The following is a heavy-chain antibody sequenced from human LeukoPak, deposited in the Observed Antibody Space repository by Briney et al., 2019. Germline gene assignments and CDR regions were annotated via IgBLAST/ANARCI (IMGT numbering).Heavy chain of an antibody. CDR2: ISGSGSSI. CDR3: AKVSLPYYYDSSGYNFDY. Sequence: GGSLRLSCAASGFTFSSYSMTWVRQAPGKGLEWVSVISGSGSSIYYADSVKGRFTISRDNSKNTLYLQMNSLRAEDTAVYYCAKVSLPYYYDSSGYNFDYWGQGTLVTVSS. J-gene: IGHJ4*02. V-gene: IGHV3-23*01. D-gene: IGHD3-22*01. CDR1: GFTFSSYS.